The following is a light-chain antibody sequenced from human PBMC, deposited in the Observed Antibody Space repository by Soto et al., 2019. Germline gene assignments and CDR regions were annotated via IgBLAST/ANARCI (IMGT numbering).Light chain of an antibody. V-gene: IGLV8-61*01. J-gene: IGLJ3*02. Sequence: QTVVTQEPTISVSPGGTVTLTCGLSSGSVSTSYFPSWYQQTPGQAPRTLIYNTNTRSSGVPDRFSGSKSGNTASLTISGLRAEDEADYYCCSYAGSYTWVFGGGTQLTVL. CDR1: SGSVSTSYF. CDR3: CSYAGSYTWV. CDR2: NTN.